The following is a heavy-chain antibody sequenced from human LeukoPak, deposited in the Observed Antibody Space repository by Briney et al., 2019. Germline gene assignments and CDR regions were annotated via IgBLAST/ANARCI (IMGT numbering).Heavy chain of an antibody. CDR3: ARGSTGA. CDR2: IKQDGSEK. V-gene: IGHV3-7*05. CDR1: GFTFSSSW. J-gene: IGHJ6*02. Sequence: GGSLRLSCVVSGFTFSSSWMSWVRQAPGKGPEWVANIKQDGSEKYYVDSVKGRFTISRDNAKNSLYLQMNSLRAEDTAVYYCARGSTGAWGQGTTVTVSS.